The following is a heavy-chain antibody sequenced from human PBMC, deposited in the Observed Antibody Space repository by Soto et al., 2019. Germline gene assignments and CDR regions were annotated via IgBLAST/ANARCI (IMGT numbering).Heavy chain of an antibody. CDR3: ARVGYSSGWLPDY. D-gene: IGHD6-19*01. CDR1: GFTFDDYA. CDR2: VNWNSGRI. V-gene: IGHV3-9*01. Sequence: PGGSLRLSCAASGFTFDDYAMHWVRQAPGKGLEWVSGVNWNSGRIDYADSVKGRFTISRDSAKTSLYLQMNSLRAEDTAVYYCARVGYSSGWLPDYWGQGTLVTVSS. J-gene: IGHJ4*02.